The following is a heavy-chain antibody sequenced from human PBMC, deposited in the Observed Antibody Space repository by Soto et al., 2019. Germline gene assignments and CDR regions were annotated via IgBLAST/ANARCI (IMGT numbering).Heavy chain of an antibody. D-gene: IGHD1-26*01. CDR2: IYYSGST. Sequence: ETLSLTCTVSGGSISSYYWSWIRQPPGKGLEWIGYIYYSGSTNYNPSLKSRVTISVDTSKNQFSLKLSSVTAADTAVYYCARSGSSLSYCNYDTEDGCQGTTLNVSS. CDR3: ARSGSSLSYCNYDTED. J-gene: IGHJ6*02. CDR1: GGSISSYY. V-gene: IGHV4-59*01.